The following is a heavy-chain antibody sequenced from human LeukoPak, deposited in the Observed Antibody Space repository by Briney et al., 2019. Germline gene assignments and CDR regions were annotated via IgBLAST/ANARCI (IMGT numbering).Heavy chain of an antibody. Sequence: GASLRLSCAASGFTFSSYAMSWVRQAPGKGLEWVSAISGSGGSTYYADSVKGRFTISRDNSKNTLYLQMNSLRAEDTAVYYCAKDSRILLRGQSDAFDIWGQGTMVTVSS. J-gene: IGHJ3*02. CDR3: AKDSRILLRGQSDAFDI. CDR2: ISGSGGST. V-gene: IGHV3-23*01. CDR1: GFTFSSYA. D-gene: IGHD2/OR15-2a*01.